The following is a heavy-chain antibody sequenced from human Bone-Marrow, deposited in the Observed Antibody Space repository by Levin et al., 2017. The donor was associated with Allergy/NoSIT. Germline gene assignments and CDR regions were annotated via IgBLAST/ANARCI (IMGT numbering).Heavy chain of an antibody. J-gene: IGHJ5*02. CDR2: ISSSSSYI. CDR3: ARDWELRGWFDP. CDR1: GFTFSSYS. Sequence: LSLTCAASGFTFSSYSMNWVRQAPGKGLEWVSSISSSSSYIYYADSVKGRFTISRDNAKNSLYLQMNSLRAEDTAVYYCARDWELRGWFDPWGQGTLVTVSS. D-gene: IGHD1-26*01. V-gene: IGHV3-21*01.